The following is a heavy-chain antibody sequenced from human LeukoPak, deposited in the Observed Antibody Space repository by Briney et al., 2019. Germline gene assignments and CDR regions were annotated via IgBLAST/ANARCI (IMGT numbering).Heavy chain of an antibody. Sequence: PGGSLRLSCAASGFTVSSNYMSWVRQAPGKGLEWVSVIYSGGSTYYADSVKGRFTISRDNSKNTLYLQMNSLRAEDTAVYYCARGRGYSGYDVVYYYYMDVWGKGTTVTVSS. CDR3: ARGRGYSGYDVVYYYYMDV. CDR1: GFTVSSNY. CDR2: IYSGGST. D-gene: IGHD5-12*01. J-gene: IGHJ6*03. V-gene: IGHV3-53*01.